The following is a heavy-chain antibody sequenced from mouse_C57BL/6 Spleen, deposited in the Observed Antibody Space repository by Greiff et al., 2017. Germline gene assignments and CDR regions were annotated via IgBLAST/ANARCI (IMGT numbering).Heavy chain of an antibody. D-gene: IGHD1-1*01. CDR3: ARGGSSQLDY. CDR1: GYTFTDYY. Sequence: VQLQQSGPVLVKPGASVKMSCKASGYTFTDYYMTWVKQSHGKSLEWIGVINPYNGGTSYNQKFKGKATLTVDKSSSTAYMELNSLTSEDSAVYYCARGGSSQLDYWGQGTTLTVSS. J-gene: IGHJ2*01. CDR2: INPYNGGT. V-gene: IGHV1-19*01.